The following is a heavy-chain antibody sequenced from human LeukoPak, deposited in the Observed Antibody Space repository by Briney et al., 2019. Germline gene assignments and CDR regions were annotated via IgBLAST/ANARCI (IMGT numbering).Heavy chain of an antibody. CDR1: AFSLNAYN. CDR2: ISYTGTYI. J-gene: IGHJ4*02. CDR3: VRDRGTYRPIDY. D-gene: IGHD1-26*01. V-gene: IGHV3-21*04. Sequence: GGSLRLSCAASAFSLNAYNMNWVRQAPGKGLEWVSSISYTGTYIYYADSAKGRFTISRDNAQNSLYLQMNSLRAEDTAIYYCVRDRGTYRPIDYWGQGTLVTVSS.